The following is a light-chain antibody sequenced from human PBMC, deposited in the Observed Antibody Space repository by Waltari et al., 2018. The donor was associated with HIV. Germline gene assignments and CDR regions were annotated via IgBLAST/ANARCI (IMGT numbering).Light chain of an antibody. V-gene: IGLV2-14*01. Sequence: QSVLTQPASLSGSPVQSITISCPGPNSDIGPYDFASWYQQQPGKAPNILIHEVTIRPPGISYRVSGSKAGNTASMTISGLQAEDEAHYYCSSYAATTTIVFGGGTRLTVL. CDR3: SSYAATTTIV. CDR1: NSDIGPYDF. J-gene: IGLJ3*02. CDR2: EVT.